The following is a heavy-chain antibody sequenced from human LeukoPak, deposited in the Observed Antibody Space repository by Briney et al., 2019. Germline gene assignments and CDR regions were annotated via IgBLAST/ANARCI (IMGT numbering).Heavy chain of an antibody. CDR3: ARDKGYGDDY. J-gene: IGHJ4*02. Sequence: GGSLRLSCAASGFTFSSYSMNWVRQAPGKGLEWVSYIGSSSSTIYYADSVKGRFTISRDNAKNSLYLQMNSLRAEDTAVYYCARDKGYGDDYCGQRTLVT. D-gene: IGHD3-10*01. V-gene: IGHV3-48*04. CDR1: GFTFSSYS. CDR2: IGSSSSTI.